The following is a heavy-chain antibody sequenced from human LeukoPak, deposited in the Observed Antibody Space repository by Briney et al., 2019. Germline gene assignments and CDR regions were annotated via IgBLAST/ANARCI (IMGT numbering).Heavy chain of an antibody. D-gene: IGHD6-13*01. CDR3: ARDAAAGIYSYYYYMDV. J-gene: IGHJ6*03. CDR1: GYTFTGYY. CDR2: INPNSGGT. Sequence: ASVKVSCKASGYTFTGYYMHWVRQAPGQGLEGMGWINPNSGGTNYAQKFQGRVTMTTDTSTSTAYMELRSLRSDDTAVYYCARDAAAGIYSYYYYMDVWGKGTTVTVSS. V-gene: IGHV1-2*02.